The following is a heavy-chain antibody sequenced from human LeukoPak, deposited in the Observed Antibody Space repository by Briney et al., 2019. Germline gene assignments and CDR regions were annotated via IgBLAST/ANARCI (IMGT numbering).Heavy chain of an antibody. J-gene: IGHJ6*03. CDR2: IYYSGST. V-gene: IGHV4-39*07. CDR3: ARVEEGYGSGRRENYYYYYMDV. D-gene: IGHD3-10*01. CDR1: GGSISSSSYY. Sequence: PSETLSLTCTVSGGSISSSSYYRGWIRQPPGKGLEWIGSIYYSGSTYYNPSLKSRVTISVDTSKNQFSLKLTSVTAADTAAYYCARVEEGYGSGRRENYYYYYMDVWGKGTTVTISS.